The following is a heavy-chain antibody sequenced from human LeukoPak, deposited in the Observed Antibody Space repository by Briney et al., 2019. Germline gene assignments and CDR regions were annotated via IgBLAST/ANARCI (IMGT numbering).Heavy chain of an antibody. CDR1: GFTFSTYY. V-gene: IGHV3-23*01. Sequence: GGSLRLSCAASGFTFSTYYMTWVRQAPGKGLEWGSTINTSGGTPYYADSVKGRFTVSRDNSKNTLYLQMNSLSAEDTAVYYCAKNGDRGAYCSGGTCYPYYYHYMDVWGKGTTVTISS. CDR3: AKNGDRGAYCSGGTCYPYYYHYMDV. D-gene: IGHD2-15*01. J-gene: IGHJ6*03. CDR2: INTSGGTP.